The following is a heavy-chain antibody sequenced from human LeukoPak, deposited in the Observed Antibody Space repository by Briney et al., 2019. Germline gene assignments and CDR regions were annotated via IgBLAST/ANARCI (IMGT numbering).Heavy chain of an antibody. J-gene: IGHJ6*03. CDR3: ARDRLPEDRDYSSYYYMDV. V-gene: IGHV3-21*01. D-gene: IGHD1-14*01. CDR2: ISSSSSYI. Sequence: GGSLRLSCAASGFSFSSYSMNWVRQAPGKGLEWVSSISSSSSYIYYVDSVKGRFTISRDNAKNSLYLQMNSLRAEDTAVYYCARDRLPEDRDYSSYYYMDVWGKGTTVTVSS. CDR1: GFSFSSYS.